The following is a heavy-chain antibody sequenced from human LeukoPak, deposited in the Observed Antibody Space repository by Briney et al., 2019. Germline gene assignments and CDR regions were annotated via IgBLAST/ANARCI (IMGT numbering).Heavy chain of an antibody. CDR1: GFTFSSYS. CDR2: ISSSSSYI. D-gene: IGHD3-16*01. Sequence: GGSLRLSCAASGFTFSSYSMNWVRQAPGKGLEWVSSISSSSSYIYYADSVKGRFTISRDNAKNSLYLQMNSLRAEDTAVYYCARRGSAHDYGMDVWGKGTTVTVSS. V-gene: IGHV3-21*01. J-gene: IGHJ6*04. CDR3: ARRGSAHDYGMDV.